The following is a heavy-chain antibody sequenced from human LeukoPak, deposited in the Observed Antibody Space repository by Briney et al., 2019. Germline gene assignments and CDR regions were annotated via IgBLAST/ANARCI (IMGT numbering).Heavy chain of an antibody. CDR2: IYYSGST. CDR3: ARALLWFGELDV. D-gene: IGHD3-10*01. CDR1: GGSISSGGYY. J-gene: IGHJ6*04. V-gene: IGHV4-31*03. Sequence: SETLSLTCTVSGGSISSGGYYWSWIRQHPGKGLEWIGYIYYSGSTYYNPSLKSRVTISVDTSKNQFSLKLSSVTAADTAAYYCARALLWFGELDVWGKGTTVTVSS.